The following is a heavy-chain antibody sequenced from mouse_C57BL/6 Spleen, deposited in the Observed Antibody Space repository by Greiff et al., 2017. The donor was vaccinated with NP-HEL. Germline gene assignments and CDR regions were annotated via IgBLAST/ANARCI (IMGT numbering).Heavy chain of an antibody. Sequence: QVQLQQPGTELVKPGASVKLSCKASGYTFTSYWLHWVKQRPGQGLEWIGNINPSNGGTNYNEKFKSKATLTVDKSSSTAYMQLSSLTSEDSAVYYCARSGYYGRPFDYWGQGTTLTVSS. D-gene: IGHD1-1*01. CDR3: ARSGYYGRPFDY. CDR2: INPSNGGT. V-gene: IGHV1-53*01. J-gene: IGHJ2*01. CDR1: GYTFTSYW.